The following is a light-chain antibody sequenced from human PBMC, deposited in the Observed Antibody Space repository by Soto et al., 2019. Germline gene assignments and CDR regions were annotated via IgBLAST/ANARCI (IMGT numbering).Light chain of an antibody. V-gene: IGKV1-9*01. J-gene: IGKJ4*01. CDR3: QQLYSYPLT. CDR1: QGISTY. Sequence: DIQLTQSPSFLSASVGDRVTITCRASQGISTYLAWYQQKAGKAPNLLISTASTLHSGVPSRFSGSGSGTEFTLTISSLQPEDFATYYCQQLYSYPLTFGGGTKVDI. CDR2: TAS.